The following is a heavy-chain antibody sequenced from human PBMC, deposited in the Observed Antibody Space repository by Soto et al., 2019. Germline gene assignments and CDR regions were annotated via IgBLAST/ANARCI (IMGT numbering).Heavy chain of an antibody. CDR1: GFTVSSNY. Sequence: GGSLRLSCAASGFTVSSNYMSWVRQAPGKGLEWVLVIYSGGSTYYADSVKGRFTISRDNSKNTLYLQMNSLRAEDTAVYYCARDSPTYSSRSSTYGMDVWGQGATVTVSS. D-gene: IGHD6-13*01. V-gene: IGHV3-53*01. CDR3: ARDSPTYSSRSSTYGMDV. J-gene: IGHJ6*02. CDR2: IYSGGST.